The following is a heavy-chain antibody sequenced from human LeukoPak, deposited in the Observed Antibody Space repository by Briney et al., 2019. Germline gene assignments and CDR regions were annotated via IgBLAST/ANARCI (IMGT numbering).Heavy chain of an antibody. Sequence: SETLSLTCTVSGASISRSNWWSWVRQPPGKGLEWIGEINHSGSTNYNPSLKSRVTISVDTSKNQFSLKLSSVTAADTAVYYCASGYYFDYWGQGTLVTVSS. V-gene: IGHV4-4*02. CDR1: GASISRSNW. CDR3: ASGYYFDY. J-gene: IGHJ4*02. CDR2: INHSGST.